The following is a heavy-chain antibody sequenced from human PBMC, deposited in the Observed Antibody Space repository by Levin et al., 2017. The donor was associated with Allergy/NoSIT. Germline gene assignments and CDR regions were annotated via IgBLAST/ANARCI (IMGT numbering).Heavy chain of an antibody. Sequence: PGGSLRLSCEASGFSFRSYAMTWVRQAPGKGLAWVSGISGSGDNTYYAGSVKGRFATYRDNSKNTLYLQLNSLRVEDTAVYYCAKDGRLSGYDYAHGRYEDWGQGTVVSVSS. CDR3: AKDGRLSGYDYAHGRYED. V-gene: IGHV3-23*01. J-gene: IGHJ4*02. CDR1: GFSFRSYA. CDR2: ISGSGDNT. D-gene: IGHD5-12*01.